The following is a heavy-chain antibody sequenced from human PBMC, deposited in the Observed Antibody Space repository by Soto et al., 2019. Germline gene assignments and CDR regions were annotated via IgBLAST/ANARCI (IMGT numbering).Heavy chain of an antibody. CDR1: GGTFSSYA. CDR2: IIPIFGSA. V-gene: IGHV1-69*06. CDR3: ARGGLIIIPGYKTLDY. Sequence: QVQLVQSGAEVKKPGSSVKVSCKASGGTFSSYAISWVRQAPGQGLEWMGGIIPIFGSANYAQDFQGRVTIPPDTSTSKSYMDWSTRIPEETPVNYCARGGLIIIPGYKTLDYWGQEPWSPSPQ. J-gene: IGHJ4*01. D-gene: IGHD3-16*01.